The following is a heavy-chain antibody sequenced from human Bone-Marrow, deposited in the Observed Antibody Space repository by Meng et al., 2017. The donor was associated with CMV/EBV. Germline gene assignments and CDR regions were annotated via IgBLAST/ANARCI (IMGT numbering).Heavy chain of an antibody. D-gene: IGHD6-19*01. CDR1: GGSISSYY. V-gene: IGHV4-59*01. CDR2: TYYSGST. CDR3: ARERKDSSGWYSYYGMDV. Sequence: SETLSLTCTVSGGSISSYYWSWIRQPPGKGLEWIGYTYYSGSTNYNPSLKSRVTISVDTSKNQFSLKLSSVTAADTAVYYCARERKDSSGWYSYYGMDVWGQGTMVTVSS. J-gene: IGHJ6*02.